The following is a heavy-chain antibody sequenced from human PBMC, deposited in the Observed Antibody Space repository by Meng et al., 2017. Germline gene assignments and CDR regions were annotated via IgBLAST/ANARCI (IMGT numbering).Heavy chain of an antibody. J-gene: IGHJ5*02. D-gene: IGHD2-2*02. V-gene: IGHV4-30-4*01. Sequence: QVQLQESGPRLVRPSQTLSLPCTVSGASISSAVFWIWIRQPPGKDLEWIGYISYSGATHYNPSLKSRLTISVDTAKNQFSLSLSSVTAAGTAVYYCARVVGDCASCYKGWFDPWGQGTLVTVSS. CDR2: ISYSGAT. CDR1: GASISSAVF. CDR3: ARVVGDCASCYKGWFDP.